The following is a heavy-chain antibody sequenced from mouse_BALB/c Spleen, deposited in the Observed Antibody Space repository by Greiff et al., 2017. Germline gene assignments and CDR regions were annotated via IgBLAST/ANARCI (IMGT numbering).Heavy chain of an antibody. Sequence: EVQLVESGGGLVKPGGSLKLSCAASGFTFSSYTMSWVRQTPEKRLEWVATISSGGSYTYYPDSVKGRFTISRDNAKNTLYLQMSSLKSEDTAMYYCTRALMITGGVFAYWGQGTLVTVSA. D-gene: IGHD2-4*01. J-gene: IGHJ3*01. CDR3: TRALMITGGVFAY. V-gene: IGHV5-6-4*01. CDR1: GFTFSSYT. CDR2: ISSGGSYT.